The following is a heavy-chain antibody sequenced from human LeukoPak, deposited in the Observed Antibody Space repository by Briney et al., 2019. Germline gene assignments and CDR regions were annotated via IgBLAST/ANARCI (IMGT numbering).Heavy chain of an antibody. D-gene: IGHD6-19*01. V-gene: IGHV3-21*01. CDR2: ISSSSSYI. Sequence: PGGSLRLSCAASGFTFSSDSMNWVRQAPGKGLEWVSSISSSSSYIYYADSVKGRFTISRDNAKNSLYLQMNSLRAEDTAVYYCARVSAVAGDYWGQGTLVTVSS. J-gene: IGHJ4*02. CDR3: ARVSAVAGDY. CDR1: GFTFSSDS.